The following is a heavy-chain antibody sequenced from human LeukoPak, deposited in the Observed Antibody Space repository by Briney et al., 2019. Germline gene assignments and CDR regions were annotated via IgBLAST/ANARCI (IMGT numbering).Heavy chain of an antibody. CDR1: GFTFSSYW. CDR2: IKQDGSEK. V-gene: IGHV3-7*01. Sequence: GGSLRLSCAASGFTFSSYWMSWVRQAPGKGLEWVANIKQDGSEKYYVDSVKGRFTISRDNAKNSLYLQMNSLRAEDTAVYYCARMITIFGVDPFFDCWGQGTLVTVSS. J-gene: IGHJ4*02. D-gene: IGHD3-3*01. CDR3: ARMITIFGVDPFFDC.